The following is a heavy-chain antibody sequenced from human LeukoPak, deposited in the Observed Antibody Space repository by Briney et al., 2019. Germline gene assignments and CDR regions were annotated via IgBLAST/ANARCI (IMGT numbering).Heavy chain of an antibody. Sequence: SETLSLTCAVYGGSFSGYYWSWIRQPPGKGLEWIGEINHSGSTNYNPSLKSRVTISVDTSKNQSSLKLSSVTAADTAVYYCARDPGYYDSSGYFDYWGQGTLVTVSS. D-gene: IGHD3-22*01. CDR3: ARDPGYYDSSGYFDY. CDR2: INHSGST. V-gene: IGHV4-34*01. CDR1: GGSFSGYY. J-gene: IGHJ4*02.